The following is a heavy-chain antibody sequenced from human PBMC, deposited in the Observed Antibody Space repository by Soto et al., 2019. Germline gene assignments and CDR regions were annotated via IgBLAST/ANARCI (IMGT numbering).Heavy chain of an antibody. CDR1: GFTFSSYA. J-gene: IGHJ6*02. Sequence: PGGSLRLSCAASGFTFSSYAMSWVRQAPGKGLEWVSAISGSGGSTYYADSVKGRFTISRDNSKNTLYLQMNRLRAEDTAVYYCAKRYCSSTTCPNAAYYYYNGMDVWGQGTTVTVSS. D-gene: IGHD2-2*01. CDR3: AKRYCSSTTCPNAAYYYYNGMDV. CDR2: ISGSGGST. V-gene: IGHV3-23*01.